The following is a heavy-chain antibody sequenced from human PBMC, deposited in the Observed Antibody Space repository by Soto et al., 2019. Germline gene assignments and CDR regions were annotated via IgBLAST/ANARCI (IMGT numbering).Heavy chain of an antibody. CDR1: GGSFSRYA. CDR3: ASSYGDPEKFYFAY. Sequence: QVQLVQSGAEGKKPGSSVKVSCKASGGSFSRYAISWVRQAPGQGLEWVGGIIPIYGTANYAQRFQGRVTITADESTSTPYMELSSLRSEDTAVYYCASSYGDPEKFYFAYWGPGTLVTVSS. V-gene: IGHV1-69*12. CDR2: IIPIYGTA. D-gene: IGHD4-17*01. J-gene: IGHJ4*02.